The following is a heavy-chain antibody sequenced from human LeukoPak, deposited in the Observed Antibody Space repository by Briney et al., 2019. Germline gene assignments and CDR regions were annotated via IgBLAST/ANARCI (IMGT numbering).Heavy chain of an antibody. CDR3: ATTYGSGSYFLDY. CDR2: VGIAADT. V-gene: IGHV3-13*01. Sequence: GGSLRLSCAASGFTFSDHAMHWVRQAPGKGLEWVSAVGIAADTFYPGSVKGRFTISRENAKNSLYLQMNSLRSEDTAVYYCATTYGSGSYFLDYWGQGTLVTVSS. D-gene: IGHD3-10*01. J-gene: IGHJ4*02. CDR1: GFTFSDHA.